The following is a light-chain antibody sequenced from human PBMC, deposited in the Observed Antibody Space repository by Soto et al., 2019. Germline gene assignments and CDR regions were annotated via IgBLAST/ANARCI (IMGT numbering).Light chain of an antibody. CDR2: DAS. V-gene: IGKV3-20*01. J-gene: IGKJ1*01. CDR3: QQYGGSPRT. CDR1: QSIRSSY. Sequence: EIVLTQSPGTLSLSPGESATLSCRASQSIRSSYLAWYQQTPGQAPRLLIYDASSRAAGIPDRFSGSGSGTDFTLTISGLETEDFGVYYCQQYGGSPRTFGQGTKVDI.